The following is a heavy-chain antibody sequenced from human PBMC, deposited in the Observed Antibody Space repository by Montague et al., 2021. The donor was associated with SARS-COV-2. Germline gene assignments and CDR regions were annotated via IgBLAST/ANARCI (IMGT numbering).Heavy chain of an antibody. Sequence: SLRLSCAASGFTFRTYEMNWVRQAPGKGLEWVSYISSSGGTIYYADSVKGRFTISRDNAKNSLYLQMNSLRAEDTAVYCCARDGRFGELDYWGQGTLVTVST. CDR1: GFTFRTYE. J-gene: IGHJ4*02. CDR3: ARDGRFGELDY. V-gene: IGHV3-48*03. D-gene: IGHD3-10*01. CDR2: ISSSGGTI.